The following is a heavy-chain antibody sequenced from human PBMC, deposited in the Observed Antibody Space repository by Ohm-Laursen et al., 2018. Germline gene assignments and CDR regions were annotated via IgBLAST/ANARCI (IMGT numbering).Heavy chain of an antibody. D-gene: IGHD5-12*01. CDR2: IKQDGSAK. CDR3: VRDVAHGGYGFGMDV. CDR1: GFTFSSHW. Sequence: GSLRLSCAASGFTFSSHWMSWVRQAPGKGLEWVVNIKQDGSAKQYGDSVRGRFTVSRDDAKSPLYLQMDSLRAEDTAVYYCVRDVAHGGYGFGMDVWGQGTTVTVSS. J-gene: IGHJ6*02. V-gene: IGHV3-7*01.